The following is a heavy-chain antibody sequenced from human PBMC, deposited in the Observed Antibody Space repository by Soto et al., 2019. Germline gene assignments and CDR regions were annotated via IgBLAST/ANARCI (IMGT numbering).Heavy chain of an antibody. J-gene: IGHJ6*02. CDR2: INTYNGYT. CDR3: ARDLTKGFDV. Sequence: QVHLVQSGGEVKKPGASVKVSCKASGYTFTSRGISWVRQVPGQGLEWMGLINTYNGYTKYPQNFQGRVTMTTDTSTGTVYMELRSLTSDDTAVYYCARDLTKGFDVWGQGTTVTVSS. V-gene: IGHV1-18*01. D-gene: IGHD2-8*01. CDR1: GYTFTSRG.